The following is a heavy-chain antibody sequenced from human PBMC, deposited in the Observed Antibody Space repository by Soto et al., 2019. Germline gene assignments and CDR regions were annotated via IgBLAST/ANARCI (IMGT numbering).Heavy chain of an antibody. Sequence: EVHLVESGGGLVQPGGSLRLSCVASGFTFNTYAMHWVRQAPGKGLEYVSAILGNGHSSYYADSVKGRFTISRDNSKNTLYLQMDSLRPEDVALYYCARAGPGGFTFDYWGQGTLVTVSS. V-gene: IGHV3-64*07. J-gene: IGHJ4*02. D-gene: IGHD5-12*01. CDR2: ILGNGHSS. CDR3: ARAGPGGFTFDY. CDR1: GFTFNTYA.